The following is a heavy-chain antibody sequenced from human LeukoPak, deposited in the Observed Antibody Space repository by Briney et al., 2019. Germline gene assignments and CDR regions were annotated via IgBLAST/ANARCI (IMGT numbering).Heavy chain of an antibody. CDR3: ARRAALAGTGGYYFDY. D-gene: IGHD6-13*01. CDR1: GGSISSSSYS. J-gene: IGHJ4*02. CDR2: IYYSGST. Sequence: SPSETLSLTCTVSGGSISSSSYSWGWIRQPPGKGLEWIGSIYYSGSTYYNPSLKSRVTISVDTSKNQFSLKLSSVTAADTAVYYCARRAALAGTGGYYFDYWGQGTLVTVSS. V-gene: IGHV4-39*01.